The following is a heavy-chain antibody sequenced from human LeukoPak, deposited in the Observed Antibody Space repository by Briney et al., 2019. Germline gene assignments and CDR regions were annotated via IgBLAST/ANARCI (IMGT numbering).Heavy chain of an antibody. V-gene: IGHV4-59*01. CDR3: ARTYYYGSGSYYTGDYFDY. J-gene: IGHJ4*02. CDR1: GGSISSYY. CDR2: VYYRGST. D-gene: IGHD3-10*01. Sequence: ASETLSLTCTVSGGSISSYYWSWIRQPPGKGLEWIGYVYYRGSTNYNPSLKSRVTISVDTSKNQFSLKLSSVTAADTAVYYCARTYYYGSGSYYTGDYFDYWGQGTLVTVSS.